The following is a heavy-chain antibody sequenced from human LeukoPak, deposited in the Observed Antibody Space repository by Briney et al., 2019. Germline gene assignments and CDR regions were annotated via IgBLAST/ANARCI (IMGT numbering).Heavy chain of an antibody. J-gene: IGHJ4*02. CDR1: GGSFSGYY. V-gene: IGHV4-34*01. CDR2: INHSGST. Sequence: PSETLSLTCAVYGGSFSGYYWSWIRQPPGKGLEWIGEINHSGSTNYNPSLKSRVTISVDTSKNQFSLKLSSVTAADTAVYYCARRAAAFDYWGQRTLVTVSS. CDR3: ARRAAAFDY. D-gene: IGHD6-13*01.